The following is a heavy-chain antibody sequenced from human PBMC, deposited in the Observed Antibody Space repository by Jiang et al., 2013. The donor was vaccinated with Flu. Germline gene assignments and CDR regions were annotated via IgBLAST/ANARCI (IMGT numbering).Heavy chain of an antibody. D-gene: IGHD3-22*01. CDR1: GGSISSGGYY. V-gene: IGHV4-31*03. J-gene: IGHJ5*02. CDR3: AREDYYDKGWFDP. Sequence: GSGLVKPSQTLSLTRTVSGGSISSGGYYWSWIRQHPGKGLEWIGYIYYSGSTYYNPSLKSRVTISVDTSKNQFSLKLSSVTAADTAVYYCAREDYYDKGWFDPWGQGTLVTVSS. CDR2: IYYSGST.